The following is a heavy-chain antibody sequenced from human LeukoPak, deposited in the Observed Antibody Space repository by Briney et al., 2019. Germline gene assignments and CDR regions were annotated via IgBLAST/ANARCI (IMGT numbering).Heavy chain of an antibody. D-gene: IGHD3-22*01. CDR1: GGSIISNY. CDR3: ARLKFYDSTGYSPGYYMDV. V-gene: IGHV4-4*07. J-gene: IGHJ6*03. CDR2: IYGSGIT. Sequence: SETLSLTCTVSGGSIISNYWSWIRQSAGTGLEWSGRIYGSGITDYNPSLKSRVTMSLDTSRKQFSLRLTSVTAADTAVYYCARLKFYDSTGYSPGYYMDVWGKGTTVSVFS.